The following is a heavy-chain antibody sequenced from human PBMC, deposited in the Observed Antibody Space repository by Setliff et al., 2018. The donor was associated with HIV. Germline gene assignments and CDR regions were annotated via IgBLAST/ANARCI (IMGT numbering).Heavy chain of an antibody. V-gene: IGHV4-34*01. J-gene: IGHJ6*02. D-gene: IGHD3-22*01. CDR1: GGSFSGYF. CDR2: INHSGDT. Sequence: SETLSLTCAVYGGSFSGYFWTWIRQPPQKRLEWIGEINHSGDTNYNPSLKSRVTISADTSKNQFSLKLSSVTAADTAVYYCARVGDFYDTRGSLTRFAMDVWGQGITVTVSS. CDR3: ARVGDFYDTRGSLTRFAMDV.